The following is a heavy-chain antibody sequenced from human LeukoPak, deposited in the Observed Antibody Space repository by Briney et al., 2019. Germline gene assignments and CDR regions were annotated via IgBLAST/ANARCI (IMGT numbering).Heavy chain of an antibody. D-gene: IGHD6-6*01. CDR3: ARPQTEYSSDKSHRTFDY. Sequence: GGSLRLSCAASGFTFSSYAMSWDRQAPGKGLEWVSAISGSSDVIYYADSVKGRFTISRDNSKNTLYLQMNSLRVEDTAAYYCARPQTEYSSDKSHRTFDYWGQGTLVTVSS. J-gene: IGHJ4*02. CDR2: ISGSSDVI. V-gene: IGHV3-23*01. CDR1: GFTFSSYA.